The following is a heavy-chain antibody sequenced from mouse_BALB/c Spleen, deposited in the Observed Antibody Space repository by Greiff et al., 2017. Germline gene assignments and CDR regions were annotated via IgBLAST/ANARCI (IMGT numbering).Heavy chain of an antibody. CDR1: GFTFSDYY. CDR3: ARDGGAYYFDY. J-gene: IGHJ2*01. V-gene: IGHV5-4*02. CDR2: ISDGGSYT. Sequence: EVQLVESGGGLVKPGGSLKLSCAASGFTFSDYYMYWVRQTPVKRLEWVATISDGGSYTYYPDSVKGRFTISRDNAKNNLYLQMSSLKSEDTAMYYCARDGGAYYFDYWGQGTTLTVSS.